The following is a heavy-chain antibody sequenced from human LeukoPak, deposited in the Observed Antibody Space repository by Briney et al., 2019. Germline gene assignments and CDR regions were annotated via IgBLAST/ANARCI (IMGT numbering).Heavy chain of an antibody. CDR1: GFSISSGYY. CDR3: ARRISGAWFDP. D-gene: IGHD2-15*01. V-gene: IGHV4-38-2*02. J-gene: IGHJ5*02. CDR2: IYHSGST. Sequence: PSETLSLTCSVSGFSISSGYYWGWIRQPPGRGLDWIGIIYHSGSTYYNPSLKSRVTMSVDTSKNQFSLQLSSVTAADTAVYYCARRISGAWFDPWGQGTLVTVSS.